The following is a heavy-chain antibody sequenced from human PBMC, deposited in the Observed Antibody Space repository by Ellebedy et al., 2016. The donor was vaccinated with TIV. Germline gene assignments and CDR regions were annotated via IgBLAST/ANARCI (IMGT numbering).Heavy chain of an antibody. J-gene: IGHJ6*02. Sequence: GESLKISCVASGFTFSTSAMTWVRQAPGKGLEWVAIAHNDETYKFYADSVKGRFTVSRDNSGNTAYLQMHSLRVEDTAVYYCAKDLGFAMDVWGQGTTVTVSS. CDR1: GFTFSTSA. V-gene: IGHV3-30*02. CDR2: AHNDETYK. CDR3: AKDLGFAMDV. D-gene: IGHD7-27*01.